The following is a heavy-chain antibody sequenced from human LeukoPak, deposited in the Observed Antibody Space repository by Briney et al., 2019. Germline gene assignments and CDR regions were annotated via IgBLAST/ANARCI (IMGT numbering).Heavy chain of an antibody. CDR1: GGSISSYY. J-gene: IGHJ3*02. CDR3: ARSSSGLTTVVTYDAFDI. D-gene: IGHD4-23*01. Sequence: SETLSLTCTVSGGSISSYYWSWIRQPPGKGLEWIGYIYYSGSTNYNPSLKSRVTISVDTSKNQFSLKLSSVTAADTAVYYCARSSSGLTTVVTYDAFDIWGQGTMVTVSS. V-gene: IGHV4-59*01. CDR2: IYYSGST.